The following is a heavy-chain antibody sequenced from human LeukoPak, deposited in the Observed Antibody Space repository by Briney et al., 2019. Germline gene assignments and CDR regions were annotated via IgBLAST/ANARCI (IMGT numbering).Heavy chain of an antibody. V-gene: IGHV3-30*03. CDR1: GFTFSYYG. J-gene: IGHJ4*02. Sequence: GGSLRLSCAASGFTFSYYGMHWVRQAPGKGLEWVAVISYDGSSKYYADSVKGRFTISRDNSKNTLSLQMNSLRAEDTAVFYCAREFGPSTNLGTIGHWGQGTLVTVSS. D-gene: IGHD2-2*01. CDR2: ISYDGSSK. CDR3: AREFGPSTNLGTIGH.